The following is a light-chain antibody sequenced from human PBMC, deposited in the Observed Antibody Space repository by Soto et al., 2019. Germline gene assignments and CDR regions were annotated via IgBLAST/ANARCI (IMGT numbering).Light chain of an antibody. V-gene: IGKV1-5*01. Sequence: DIAMTQSPSTLSASVGDRVTITCRASQTIRRWLAWYQQRPGKAPKVLIYDASTLESGVPARFSGSVSETEFTLTISSLQPEDSATYYCQHYNSDPWTFGQGTKVEIK. CDR3: QHYNSDPWT. CDR2: DAS. CDR1: QTIRRW. J-gene: IGKJ1*01.